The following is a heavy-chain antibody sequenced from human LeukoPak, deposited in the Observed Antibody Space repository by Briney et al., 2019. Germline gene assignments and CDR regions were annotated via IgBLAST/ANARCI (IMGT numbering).Heavy chain of an antibody. D-gene: IGHD3-9*01. CDR2: IYHSGST. CDR3: ARDVAYYDILTGYSQGDWFDP. V-gene: IGHV4-38-2*02. CDR1: GYSISSGYY. J-gene: IGHJ5*02. Sequence: SETLSLTCAVSGYSISSGYYWGWIRQPPGKGLEWIGSIYHSGSTYYNPSLKSRVTISVDTSKNQFSLKLSSVTAADTAVYYCARDVAYYDILTGYSQGDWFDPWGQGTLVTVSS.